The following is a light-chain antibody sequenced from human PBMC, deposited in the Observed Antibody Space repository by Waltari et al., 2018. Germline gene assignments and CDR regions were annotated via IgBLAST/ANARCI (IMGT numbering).Light chain of an antibody. CDR3: MQVLQTPPA. J-gene: IGKJ4*01. CDR1: QILLHSNGYTY. V-gene: IGKV2-28*01. Sequence: DIVMTQSPLSLPVTPGEPASISCRSSQILLHSNGYTYLDWYLQKPGQSPQLLIYLGSNRASGVPDRFSGRGSGTDFTLKISRVEAEDVGVYYCMQVLQTPPAFGGGTKVEIK. CDR2: LGS.